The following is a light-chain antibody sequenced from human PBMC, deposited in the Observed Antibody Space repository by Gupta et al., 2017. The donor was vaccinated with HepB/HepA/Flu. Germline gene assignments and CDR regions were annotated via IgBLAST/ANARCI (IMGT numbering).Light chain of an antibody. CDR2: DVS. CDR3: SSYTASTRSVI. Sequence: QSALTQPASVSGFPGQSITMSCIGTSSDIGGYKYVSWYQQLPDKAPKLIIYDVSSRPSGVSIRFSGSKSADTASLTISGLQADDEADYYCSSYTASTRSVIFGGGTKLTVL. CDR1: SSDIGGYKY. J-gene: IGLJ2*01. V-gene: IGLV2-14*03.